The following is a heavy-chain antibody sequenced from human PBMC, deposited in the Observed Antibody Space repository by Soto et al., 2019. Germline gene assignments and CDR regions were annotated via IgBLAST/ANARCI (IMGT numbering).Heavy chain of an antibody. CDR2: IYYSGST. J-gene: IGHJ6*02. Sequence: QVQLQESGPGLVKPSQTLSLTCTVSGGSISSGGYYWSWIRQHPGKGLEWIGYIYYSGSTYYNPSHKSRVTISVDTSKNQFSLKLSSVTAADTAVYYCATAQMNSYYYGMDVWGQGTTVTVSS. V-gene: IGHV4-31*03. CDR1: GGSISSGGYY. CDR3: ATAQMNSYYYGMDV.